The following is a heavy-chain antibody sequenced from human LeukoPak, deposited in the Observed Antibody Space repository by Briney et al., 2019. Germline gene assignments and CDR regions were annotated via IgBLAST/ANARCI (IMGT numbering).Heavy chain of an antibody. D-gene: IGHD2-2*01. CDR2: IYYSGST. V-gene: IGHV4-39*07. J-gene: IGHJ4*02. CDR1: GGSISSSSYY. CDR3: ARDEGQLPLDY. Sequence: KPSETLSLTCTVSGGSISSSSYYWGWIRQPPGKGLEWIGSIYYSGSTYYNPSLKSRVTISVDTSKNQFSLKLSSVTAADTAVYYCARDEGQLPLDYWGQGTLVTVSS.